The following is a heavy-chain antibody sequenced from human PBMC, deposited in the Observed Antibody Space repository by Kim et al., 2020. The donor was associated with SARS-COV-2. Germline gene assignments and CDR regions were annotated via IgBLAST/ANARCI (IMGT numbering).Heavy chain of an antibody. Sequence: SETLSLTCAVYGGSFSGYYWSWIRQPPGKGLEWIGEINHSGSTNYNPSLKSRVTISVDTSKNQFSLKLSSVTAADTAVYYCERGPGIAAAGTLFPYYYYYGMDVWGQGTTVTVSS. CDR1: GGSFSGYY. CDR3: ERGPGIAAAGTLFPYYYYYGMDV. V-gene: IGHV4-34*01. J-gene: IGHJ6*02. D-gene: IGHD6-13*01. CDR2: INHSGST.